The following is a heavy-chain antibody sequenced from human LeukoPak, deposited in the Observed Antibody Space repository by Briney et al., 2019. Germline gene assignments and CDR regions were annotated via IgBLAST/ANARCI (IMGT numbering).Heavy chain of an antibody. CDR2: ISGSGGSI. CDR3: AKPSILLRGVMGWFDP. Sequence: GGSLRLSCAASGFPFSSYAMSWVRQAPGKGLEWVSSISGSGGSIYYADTLKGRFTISRDNSKNTLYLQMNSLRVEDTAVYYCAKPSILLRGVMGWFDPWGQGTLVTVSS. D-gene: IGHD3-10*01. CDR1: GFPFSSYA. J-gene: IGHJ5*02. V-gene: IGHV3-23*01.